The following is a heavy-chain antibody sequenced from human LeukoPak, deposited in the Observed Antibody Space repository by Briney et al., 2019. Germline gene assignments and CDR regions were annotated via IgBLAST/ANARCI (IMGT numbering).Heavy chain of an antibody. CDR2: IYHSGST. CDR3: ARVTMIVVGYFDY. V-gene: IGHV4-38-2*02. D-gene: IGHD3-22*01. CDR1: GYSISSGYY. J-gene: IGHJ4*02. Sequence: ASETLSLTCTVSGYSISSGYYWGWIRQPPGKGLEWIGSIYHSGSTYYNPSLKSRVTISVDTSKNQFSLKLSSVTAADTAVYYCARVTMIVVGYFDYWGQGTLVTVSS.